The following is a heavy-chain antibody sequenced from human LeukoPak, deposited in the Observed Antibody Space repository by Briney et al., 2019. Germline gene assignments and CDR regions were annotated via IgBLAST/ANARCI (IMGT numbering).Heavy chain of an antibody. V-gene: IGHV3-53*01. D-gene: IGHD4/OR15-4a*01. CDR1: GFTVSSNS. Sequence: GGSLRLSCTVSGFTVSSNSMSWVHQAPGKGLEWVSFIYSDNTHYSDSVKGRFTISRDNSKNTLYLQMNSLRAEDTAVYYCARRAGAYSHPYDYWGQGTLVTVSS. J-gene: IGHJ4*02. CDR3: ARRAGAYSHPYDY. CDR2: IYSDNT.